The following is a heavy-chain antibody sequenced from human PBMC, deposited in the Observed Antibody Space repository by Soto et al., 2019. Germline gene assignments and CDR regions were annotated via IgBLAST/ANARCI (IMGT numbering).Heavy chain of an antibody. CDR1: EFTLINYT. CDR3: VKHRGYPRCVDA. D-gene: IGHD6-25*01. V-gene: IGHV3-23*01. CDR2: ISGSGGST. J-gene: IGHJ5*02. Sequence: LILPCAASEFTLINYTMSPVRRPPGKGLEWASGISGSGGSTYYTDSVKGQFTISRDNSKNTLYLQMNSLKDEDTAVYYSVKHRGYPRCVDAWGQGTLVTVSS.